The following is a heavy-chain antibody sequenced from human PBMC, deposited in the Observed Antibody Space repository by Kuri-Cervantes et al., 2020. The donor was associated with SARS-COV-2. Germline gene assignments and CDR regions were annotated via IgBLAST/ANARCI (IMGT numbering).Heavy chain of an antibody. CDR1: GFTFSSYG. CDR2: MWYDGSNK. J-gene: IGHJ6*02. V-gene: IGHV3-33*01. CDR3: ARADYGSGSYYNYRDYYYGMDV. Sequence: LSLTCAASGFTFSSYGMHWVRQAPGKGLEWVAVMWYDGSNKYYADSVKGRFTISRDNSKNTLYLQMNSLRAEDTAVYYCARADYGSGSYYNYRDYYYGMDVWGQGTTVTVSS. D-gene: IGHD3-10*01.